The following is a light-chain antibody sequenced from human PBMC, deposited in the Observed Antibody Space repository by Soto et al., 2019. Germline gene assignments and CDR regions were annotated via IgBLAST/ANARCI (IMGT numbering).Light chain of an antibody. J-gene: IGKJ1*01. CDR3: QQRSGWPT. Sequence: EIVLTQSPGTLSLSPGERATLSCRASQSVSNNYLAWYQQKPGQAPRLLIYGASNRATGIPDRFSGSGSGTDFTLTVSSLEREDFALYYCQQRSGWPTFGQGTKVDIK. CDR1: QSVSNNY. V-gene: IGKV3D-20*02. CDR2: GAS.